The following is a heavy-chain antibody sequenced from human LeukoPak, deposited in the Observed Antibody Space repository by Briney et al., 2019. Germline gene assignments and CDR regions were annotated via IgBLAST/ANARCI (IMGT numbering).Heavy chain of an antibody. CDR2: IYHSGNT. CDR1: GYSISSAYY. J-gene: IGHJ4*02. Sequence: SETLSLTCTISGYSISSAYYWGWIRQPPGKGLEWIGNIYHSGNTYYNPSLKSRVTISVDTSKNQFSLKLSSVTAADTAVYYCAREVDTAMPNFDYWGQGTLVTVSS. V-gene: IGHV4-38-2*02. CDR3: AREVDTAMPNFDY. D-gene: IGHD5-18*01.